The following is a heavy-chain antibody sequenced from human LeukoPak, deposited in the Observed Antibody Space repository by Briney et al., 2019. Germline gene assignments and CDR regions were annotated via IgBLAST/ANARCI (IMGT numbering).Heavy chain of an antibody. CDR1: GLIFSDAW. J-gene: IGHJ5*02. Sequence: GGSLRLSCAASGLIFSDAWMGWVRQAPGKGLVWVSRMNSDGSSTRYADSVKGRFTISRDNAKNTLYLQMNSLRAEDTAVYYCAREDTAMVSGGTYNWFDPWGQGTLVSVSS. CDR2: MNSDGSST. CDR3: AREDTAMVSGGTYNWFDP. D-gene: IGHD5-18*01. V-gene: IGHV3-74*01.